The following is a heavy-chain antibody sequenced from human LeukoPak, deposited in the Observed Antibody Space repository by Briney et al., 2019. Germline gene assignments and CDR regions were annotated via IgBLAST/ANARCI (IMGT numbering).Heavy chain of an antibody. Sequence: PSETLSLTCAVYGGSFSGYYWSWLRQPAGKGREWIGRIYTSGSNNYNPSLKRRVTISVDTSKNQFSLKLSSATAADTAVYYCAREGYYGSGSYWGVWYFDLWGRGTLVTVSS. V-gene: IGHV4-59*10. J-gene: IGHJ2*01. D-gene: IGHD3-10*01. CDR2: IYTSGSN. CDR3: AREGYYGSGSYWGVWYFDL. CDR1: GGSFSGYY.